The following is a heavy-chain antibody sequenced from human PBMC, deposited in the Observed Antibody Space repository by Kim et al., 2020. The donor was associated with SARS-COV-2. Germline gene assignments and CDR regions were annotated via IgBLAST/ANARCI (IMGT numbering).Heavy chain of an antibody. V-gene: IGHV3-11*01. CDR3: VRGPAS. Sequence: GSSAEYAASVNRRFTISRDNAKKTLALQMNRLTPEDTAVYYCVRGPASWGQGTLVTVSS. J-gene: IGHJ5*02. CDR2: GSSA.